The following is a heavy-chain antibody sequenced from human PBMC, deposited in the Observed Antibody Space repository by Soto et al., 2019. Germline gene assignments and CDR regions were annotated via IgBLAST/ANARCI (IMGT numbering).Heavy chain of an antibody. CDR3: ARDLGSYSVFDY. Sequence: GASVKVSCKASGYTFTSYAMHWVRQAPGQRLEWMGWINAGNGNTRYSQKFQGRVTITRDTSASTAYMELSSLRSEDTAVYYCARDLGSYSVFDYWGQGTLVTVSS. D-gene: IGHD1-26*01. CDR2: INAGNGNT. J-gene: IGHJ4*02. CDR1: GYTFTSYA. V-gene: IGHV1-3*01.